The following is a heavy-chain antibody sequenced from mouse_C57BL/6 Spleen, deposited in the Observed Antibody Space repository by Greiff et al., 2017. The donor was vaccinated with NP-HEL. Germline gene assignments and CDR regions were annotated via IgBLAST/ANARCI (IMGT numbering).Heavy chain of an antibody. D-gene: IGHD1-1*01. CDR3: AREGDYGSSYVAWFAY. CDR2: IYPGSGNT. J-gene: IGHJ3*01. CDR1: GYTFTDYY. Sequence: VQLQESGAELVRPGASVKLSCKASGYTFTDYYINWVKQRPGQGLEWIARIYPGSGNTYYNEKFKGKATLTAEKSSSTAYMQLSSLTSEDSAVYFCAREGDYGSSYVAWFAYWGQGTLVTVSA. V-gene: IGHV1-76*01.